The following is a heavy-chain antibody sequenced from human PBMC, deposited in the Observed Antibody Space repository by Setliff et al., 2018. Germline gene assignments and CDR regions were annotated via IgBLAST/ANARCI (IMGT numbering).Heavy chain of an antibody. CDR1: GGSIRNYY. CDR2: IYYSGNT. J-gene: IGHJ4*02. V-gene: IGHV4-59*08. CDR3: ARSLGSGSYYNSRPFYSDY. D-gene: IGHD3-10*01. Sequence: KPSETLSLTCTVSGGSIRNYYWSWIRQPPGKGLEWIGYIYYSGNTNYNPSLKSRVTISVDTSKNQFSLKLTSVTAADTAVYYCARSLGSGSYYNSRPFYSDYWGQGTLVTVSS.